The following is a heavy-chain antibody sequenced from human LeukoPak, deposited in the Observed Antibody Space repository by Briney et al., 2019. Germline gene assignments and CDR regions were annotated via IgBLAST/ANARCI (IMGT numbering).Heavy chain of an antibody. J-gene: IGHJ5*02. CDR1: GGSISSYY. V-gene: IGHV4-59*01. Sequence: SETLSLTCTVSGGSISSYYWSSIRQPPVKGLEWIGYIYYSGSTNYNPSLKSRVTISVDTSKNQFSLKLSSVTAADTAVYYCARIRLRGRFDPWGQGTLVTVSS. D-gene: IGHD2-15*01. CDR3: ARIRLRGRFDP. CDR2: IYYSGST.